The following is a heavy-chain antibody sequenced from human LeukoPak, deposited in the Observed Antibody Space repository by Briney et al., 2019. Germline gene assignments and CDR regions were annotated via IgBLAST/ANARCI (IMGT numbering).Heavy chain of an antibody. J-gene: IGHJ4*02. CDR1: GLLFSKHA. Sequence: GGSLRLSCEASGLLFSKHAMTWVRQAPGKGPEWVSGISYNGGTSYYVESVKGRFTISRDNSKNTLYLQMNDLRAEDTAVYYCATRPPSETYYGVLDYWGQGTLVTVSS. D-gene: IGHD3-16*01. CDR2: ISYNGGTS. V-gene: IGHV3-23*01. CDR3: ATRPPSETYYGVLDY.